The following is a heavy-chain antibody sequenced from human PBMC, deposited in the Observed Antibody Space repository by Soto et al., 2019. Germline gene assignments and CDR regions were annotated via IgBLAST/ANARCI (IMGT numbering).Heavy chain of an antibody. Sequence: AGGSLRLSCAASGFTFSSYGMHWVRQAPGKGLEWVAVISYDGSNKYYADSVKGRFTISRDNSKNTLYLQMNSLRAEDTAVYYCANGPGGVVVPAAYYYYGMDVWGQGTTVTVSS. CDR3: ANGPGGVVVPAAYYYYGMDV. CDR1: GFTFSSYG. CDR2: ISYDGSNK. D-gene: IGHD2-2*01. J-gene: IGHJ6*02. V-gene: IGHV3-30*18.